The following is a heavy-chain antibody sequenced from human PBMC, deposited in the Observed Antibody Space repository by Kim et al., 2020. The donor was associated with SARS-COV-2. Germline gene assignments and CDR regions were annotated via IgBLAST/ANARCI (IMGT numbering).Heavy chain of an antibody. V-gene: IGHV3-43*01. CDR3: AKDLDFWSGYITDY. D-gene: IGHD3-3*01. J-gene: IGHJ4*02. Sequence: AGSVKGRFNISRDNSKNSLYLQMNSLRTEDTALYYCAKDLDFWSGYITDYWGQGTLVTVSS.